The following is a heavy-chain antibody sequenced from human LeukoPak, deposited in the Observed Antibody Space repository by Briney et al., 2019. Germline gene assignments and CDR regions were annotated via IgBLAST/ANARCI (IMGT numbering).Heavy chain of an antibody. J-gene: IGHJ4*02. D-gene: IGHD4-17*01. V-gene: IGHV3-23*01. Sequence: GGSLRLSCAASGYTFSSYAMSWVRQAPGKGLEWVSAISGSGGSTYYADSVKGRFTISRDNSKNTLNLQVNSLRAEDTAVYYCAKEFRSVTTAYWGQGTLVTVSS. CDR1: GYTFSSYA. CDR3: AKEFRSVTTAY. CDR2: ISGSGGST.